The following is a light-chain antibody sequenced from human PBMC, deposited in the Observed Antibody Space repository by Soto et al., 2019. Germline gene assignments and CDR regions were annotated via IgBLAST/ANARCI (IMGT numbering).Light chain of an antibody. CDR3: HQYNEWPLT. CDR1: HTIRNN. Sequence: EIVMTQSPATLSVSPGDRATLSCRASHTIRNNLAWYQQKPGQPPRLLIHGASTRAIGIPHRFSGSGSGTEFTITVSSPQSEDFAIYYCHQYNEWPLTFGQGTRLEIK. J-gene: IGKJ5*01. CDR2: GAS. V-gene: IGKV3-15*01.